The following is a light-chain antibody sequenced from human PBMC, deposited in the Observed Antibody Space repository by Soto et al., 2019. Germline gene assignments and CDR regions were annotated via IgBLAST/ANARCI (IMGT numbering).Light chain of an antibody. CDR1: QGISSY. J-gene: IGKJ4*01. CDR2: TAS. Sequence: DIQLTQSPSFLSASVGDRVTITCRASQGISSYLAWYQQKPGKAPNLLIYTASTLQSGVPSRFSGSGSGTEFTLTISSLQPEDFATYYCQQLNSYPHTFGGGTNVEIK. V-gene: IGKV1-9*01. CDR3: QQLNSYPHT.